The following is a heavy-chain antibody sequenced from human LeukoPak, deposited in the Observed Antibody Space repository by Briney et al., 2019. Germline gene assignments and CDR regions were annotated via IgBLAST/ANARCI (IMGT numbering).Heavy chain of an antibody. Sequence: GSLRLSCAASGFTFSSYWMSWVRQPPGKGLEWIGSIYYSGSTYYNPSLKSRVTISVDTSKNQFSLKLSSVTAADTAVYYCARERKPSNIVVVPAAIGWFDPWGQGTLVTVSS. CDR3: ARERKPSNIVVVPAAIGWFDP. CDR1: GFTFSSYW. V-gene: IGHV4-4*02. J-gene: IGHJ5*02. D-gene: IGHD2-2*02. CDR2: IYYSGST.